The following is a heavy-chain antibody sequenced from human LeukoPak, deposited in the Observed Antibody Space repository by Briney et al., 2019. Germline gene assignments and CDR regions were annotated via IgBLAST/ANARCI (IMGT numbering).Heavy chain of an antibody. V-gene: IGHV4-31*03. CDR1: GGSISSGGYY. CDR3: ARFSNNHGVKFDY. CDR2: MYYSGTT. Sequence: SQTLSLTCTVSGGSISSGGYYWTWIRQHPEKGLEWIGYMYYSGTTYYNPSLKSRVTMSVDTSKNQFSLKLDSVTAADTAVYYCARFSNNHGVKFDYWGQGTLVTVSS. D-gene: IGHD4-17*01. J-gene: IGHJ4*02.